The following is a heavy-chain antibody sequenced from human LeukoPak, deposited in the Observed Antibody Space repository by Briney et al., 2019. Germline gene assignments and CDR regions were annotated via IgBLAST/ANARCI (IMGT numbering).Heavy chain of an antibody. V-gene: IGHV3-69-1*01. CDR3: ARGVGELLVFDY. Sequence: LVSSISRSSYISYAASVNRRFTISRDNATTSLYLQMNRLRAEDTAVYYCARGVGELLVFDYWGQATLVPVSS. J-gene: IGHJ4*02. D-gene: IGHD1-26*01. CDR2: ISRSSYI.